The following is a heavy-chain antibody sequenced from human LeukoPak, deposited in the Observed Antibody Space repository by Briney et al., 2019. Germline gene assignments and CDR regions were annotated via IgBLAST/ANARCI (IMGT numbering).Heavy chain of an antibody. CDR2: IYYSGST. D-gene: IGHD6-6*01. CDR1: GGSISSGDYY. Sequence: SETLSLTCTVSGGSISSGDYYWSWIRQPPGKGLEWIGYIYYSGSTYYNPSLKSRVTISVDTSKNQFSLKLSSVTAADTAVYYCASLRSSSYYFDYWGLGTLVTVSS. V-gene: IGHV4-30-4*08. CDR3: ASLRSSSYYFDY. J-gene: IGHJ4*02.